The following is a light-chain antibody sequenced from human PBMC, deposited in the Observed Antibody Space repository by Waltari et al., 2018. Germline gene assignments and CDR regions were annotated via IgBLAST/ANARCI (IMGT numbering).Light chain of an antibody. CDR3: QQSYSFTRT. Sequence: IQMPQSPSSLSASVGDKLTIPSRASQTISRYLNWYQQKPGKAPNLLIYAASSMQSGVPSRFSGSGSGRDFTLIITSLQPEDFATYYCQQSYSFTRTFGQGTKVEIK. CDR2: AAS. CDR1: QTISRY. J-gene: IGKJ1*01. V-gene: IGKV1-39*01.